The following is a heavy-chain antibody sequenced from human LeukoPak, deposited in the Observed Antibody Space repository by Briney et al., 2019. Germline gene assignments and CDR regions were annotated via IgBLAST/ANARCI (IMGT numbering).Heavy chain of an antibody. CDR1: GFTFSSCG. CDR3: ATETIGRHYDY. D-gene: IGHD1-14*01. Sequence: GGSLRLSCAASGFTFSSCGFNWVRQAPGKGLEWVSSIGPTGTDRYYADSVSGRFTISRDNAKNSMYLQMDSLRDEDTAVYYCATETIGRHYDYWGQGTLLTVSS. V-gene: IGHV3-21*01. CDR2: IGPTGTDR. J-gene: IGHJ4*02.